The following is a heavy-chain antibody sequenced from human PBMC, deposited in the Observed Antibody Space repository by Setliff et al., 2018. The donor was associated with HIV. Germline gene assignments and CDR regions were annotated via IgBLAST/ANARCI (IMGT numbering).Heavy chain of an antibody. D-gene: IGHD2-8*01. V-gene: IGHV3-7*03. Sequence: GESLKISCAASGFAFSNFWMHWVRQAPGKGLEWVASISPDGSRNHCVGSVTGRFTASRDNAKKSLYLQMNSLRAEDTAVYYCARVLLRTNAVYGVVSNQFDPWGQGTLVTVSS. J-gene: IGHJ5*02. CDR3: ARVLLRTNAVYGVVSNQFDP. CDR1: GFAFSNFW. CDR2: ISPDGSRN.